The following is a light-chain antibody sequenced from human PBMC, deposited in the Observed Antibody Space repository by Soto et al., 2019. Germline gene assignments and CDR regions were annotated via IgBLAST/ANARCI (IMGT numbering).Light chain of an antibody. J-gene: IGKJ5*01. Sequence: DIQMTQSPSSVSASVGDRVTITCRASQGINKWLAWYQQKPGKAPRLLIAAAVNLQTGVPSRFSGSGSGTDFTPTISSLQSEDFATYYCQQGNSFPITFGQGTRLEIK. V-gene: IGKV1-12*01. CDR3: QQGNSFPIT. CDR1: QGINKW. CDR2: AAV.